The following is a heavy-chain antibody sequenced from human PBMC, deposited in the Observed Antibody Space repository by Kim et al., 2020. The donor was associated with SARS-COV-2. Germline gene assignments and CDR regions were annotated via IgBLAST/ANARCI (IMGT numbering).Heavy chain of an antibody. Sequence: RGSLRLSCAASGFTFSSYAMHWVRQAPGKGLEWVAVISYDGSNKYYADSVKGRFTISRDNSKNTLYLQMNSLRAEDTAVYYCARDWYYDISVGGYFDYWGQGTLVTVSS. CDR3: ARDWYYDISVGGYFDY. CDR2: ISYDGSNK. V-gene: IGHV3-30-3*01. D-gene: IGHD3-22*01. CDR1: GFTFSSYA. J-gene: IGHJ4*02.